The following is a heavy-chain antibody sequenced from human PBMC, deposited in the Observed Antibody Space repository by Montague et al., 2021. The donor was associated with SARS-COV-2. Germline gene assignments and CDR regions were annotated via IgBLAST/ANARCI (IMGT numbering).Heavy chain of an antibody. CDR1: GFSFSDFY. CDR2: IKQDGSQT. Sequence: SLRLSCAASGFSFSDFYMSWARQAPGKGLEWLATIKQDGSQTYYVDSVKGRFSISRDNVKRSLYLQMNVLRGEDTAVYYCARDFPYYDTNSSPLCHWGRGTKVTVSS. D-gene: IGHD3-16*01. J-gene: IGHJ6*02. V-gene: IGHV3-7*01. CDR3: ARDFPYYDTNSSPLCH.